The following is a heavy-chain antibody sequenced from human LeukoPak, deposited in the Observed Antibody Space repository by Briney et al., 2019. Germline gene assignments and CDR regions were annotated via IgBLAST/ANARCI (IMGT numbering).Heavy chain of an antibody. J-gene: IGHJ5*02. D-gene: IGHD1-1*01. Sequence: GGSLRLSCATSGFIFGNYRMHWVRQAPGKGLVWVSRINSDGSGTDYAESVKGRFTISRDNAKNTLYLHMSSLRVEDTAVYYCAGDVNGLTWGQGTLVTVSS. CDR2: INSDGSGT. CDR1: GFIFGNYR. CDR3: AGDVNGLT. V-gene: IGHV3-74*01.